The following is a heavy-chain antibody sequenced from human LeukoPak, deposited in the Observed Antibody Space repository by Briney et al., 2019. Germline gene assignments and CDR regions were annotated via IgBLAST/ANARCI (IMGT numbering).Heavy chain of an antibody. Sequence: GGSLTLSCAASGFTFSSYSMNWVRHAPGKGLEWVSSISSSSSYIYHADSVKGRFTISRDNAKNSLYLQMNSLRAEDTAVYYCAREQLGGDNWFDPWGQGTLVTVSS. D-gene: IGHD6-13*01. V-gene: IGHV3-21*01. J-gene: IGHJ5*02. CDR2: ISSSSSYI. CDR3: AREQLGGDNWFDP. CDR1: GFTFSSYS.